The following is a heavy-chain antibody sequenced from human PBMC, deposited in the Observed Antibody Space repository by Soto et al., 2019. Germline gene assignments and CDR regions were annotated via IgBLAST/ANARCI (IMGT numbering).Heavy chain of an antibody. Sequence: GXSGEVSFKASCYTFTSYGISWVRQAPGQGLECMGWISAYNGNTNYAQKLQGRVTMTTGTSTSTAYMELRSLRSDDTAVYYCAREKSSWGYYYDSSGYPPYFDYWGQGTLVTVSS. V-gene: IGHV1-18*01. CDR1: CYTFTSYG. CDR3: AREKSSWGYYYDSSGYPPYFDY. D-gene: IGHD3-22*01. J-gene: IGHJ4*02. CDR2: ISAYNGNT.